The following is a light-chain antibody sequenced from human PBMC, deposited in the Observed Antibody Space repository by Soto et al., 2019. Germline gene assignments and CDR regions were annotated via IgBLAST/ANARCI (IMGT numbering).Light chain of an antibody. V-gene: IGLV2-14*01. J-gene: IGLJ3*02. Sequence: QSALTQPASVSGSPGQSITISCTGTSNDVGIYNYVSWYQQHPGKAPKLMIYEVTNRPSGVSDRFSGSKSDNTASLTISGLQAEDEADYYCSSYTISSTRVFGGGTKVTVL. CDR3: SSYTISSTRV. CDR2: EVT. CDR1: SNDVGIYNY.